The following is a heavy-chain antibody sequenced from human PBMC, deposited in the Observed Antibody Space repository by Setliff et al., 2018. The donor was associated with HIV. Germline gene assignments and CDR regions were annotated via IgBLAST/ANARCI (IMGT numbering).Heavy chain of an antibody. Sequence: GGSLRLSCAASGFSFTNYGMTWVRQAPGKGLEWVSTIHDTDGGTYYTDSVKGRFTIGRDNSKNTLYLQMNSLRAEDMAVYYCAKGALGYCSGTICYPFDYWAQGTLVTVSS. CDR3: AKGALGYCSGTICYPFDY. CDR1: GFSFTNYG. CDR2: IHDTDGGT. D-gene: IGHD2-15*01. J-gene: IGHJ4*02. V-gene: IGHV3-23*01.